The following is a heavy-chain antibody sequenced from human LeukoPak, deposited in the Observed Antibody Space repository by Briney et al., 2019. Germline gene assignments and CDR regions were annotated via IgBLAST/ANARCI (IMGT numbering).Heavy chain of an antibody. D-gene: IGHD6-19*01. J-gene: IGHJ4*02. Sequence: ASAKVSCKASGYTFTGYYMHWVRQAPGQGLEWMGRINPNSGGTNYAQKFQGRVTMTRDTSISTAYMELSRLRSDDTAVYYCAREIVAGTNFDYWGQGTLVTVSS. CDR2: INPNSGGT. CDR3: AREIVAGTNFDY. CDR1: GYTFTGYY. V-gene: IGHV1-2*06.